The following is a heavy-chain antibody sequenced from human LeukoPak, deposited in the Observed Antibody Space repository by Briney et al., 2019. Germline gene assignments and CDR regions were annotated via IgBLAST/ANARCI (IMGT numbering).Heavy chain of an antibody. V-gene: IGHV3-64*01. CDR3: AREGLGGYTYSFDY. CDR1: GFTLSSYA. Sequence: PRGSLRLSCAASGFTLSSYAMHWVRQVPGKGLEYVSGISSNGGNTYYANSLKGRFTISRDNSKKSLYLQMGSLRVEDMAVYYCAREGLGGYTYSFDYWGQGTLVTVSS. J-gene: IGHJ4*02. D-gene: IGHD5-18*01. CDR2: ISSNGGNT.